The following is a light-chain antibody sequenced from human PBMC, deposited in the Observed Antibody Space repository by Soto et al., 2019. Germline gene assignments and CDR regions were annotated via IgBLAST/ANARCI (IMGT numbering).Light chain of an antibody. CDR2: VDSDGSH. CDR1: GGHSNYA. Sequence: QLVLTQSSSASASLGASVKLTCTLSGGHSNYAIAWYQQRPERGPRFLMKVDSDGSHRKGDGIPDRFSGSSSGAARYLTISSLQSEDEADYYCQTWGHNIWVFGGGTKHTVL. V-gene: IGLV4-69*01. CDR3: QTWGHNIWV. J-gene: IGLJ2*01.